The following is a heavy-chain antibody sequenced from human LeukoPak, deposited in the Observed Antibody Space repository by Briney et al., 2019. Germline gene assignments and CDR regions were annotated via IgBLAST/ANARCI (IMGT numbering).Heavy chain of an antibody. D-gene: IGHD4-23*01. J-gene: IGHJ4*02. Sequence: GGSLRLSCAASGFTFRSYAMTWVRQAPGKGLEWVSSISVNGGTTYYADSVKGRFTISRDSSKNTLYLQMNSLRAEDTAVYYCVKGGGNVRRYFEYWGRGTLVTVSS. CDR1: GFTFRSYA. CDR3: VKGGGNVRRYFEY. V-gene: IGHV3-23*01. CDR2: ISVNGGTT.